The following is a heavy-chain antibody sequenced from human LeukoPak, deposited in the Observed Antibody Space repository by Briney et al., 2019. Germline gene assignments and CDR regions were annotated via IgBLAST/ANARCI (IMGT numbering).Heavy chain of an antibody. Sequence: PAGSLRLSCAASGFTFHLYAMHWVRLAPGEGLEWVSLITGDGRGTYYADSVKGRFTISRDNSKNSLYLQMNSLRTEDTALYYCAKDRSEDYYDSSGYLDYWGQGTLVTVSS. CDR1: GFTFHLYA. D-gene: IGHD3-22*01. J-gene: IGHJ4*02. V-gene: IGHV3-43*02. CDR2: ITGDGRGT. CDR3: AKDRSEDYYDSSGYLDY.